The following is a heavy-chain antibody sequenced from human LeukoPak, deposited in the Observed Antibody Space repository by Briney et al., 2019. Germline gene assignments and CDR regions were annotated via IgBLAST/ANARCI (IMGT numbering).Heavy chain of an antibody. CDR1: GFTFSDSY. Sequence: GGSLRLSCAASGFTFSDSYMTWIRQAPGKGLELLSYISGSSSDVNYIDSVRGRFTVSRDNAKNTLYLQMNSLRVEDTAVYYCARVIGWDEPFDLWGHGTLVTVSS. D-gene: IGHD1-26*01. CDR2: ISGSSSDV. V-gene: IGHV3-11*06. J-gene: IGHJ3*01. CDR3: ARVIGWDEPFDL.